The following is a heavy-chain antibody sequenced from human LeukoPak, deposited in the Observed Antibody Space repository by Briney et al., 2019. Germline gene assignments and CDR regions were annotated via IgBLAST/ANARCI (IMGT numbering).Heavy chain of an antibody. Sequence: SETLSLTCTVSGGSISSYYWSWIRQPAGKGLEWIGRIYTSGSTNYNPSLKSRVTISVDKSKNQFSLKLSSVTAADTAVYYCARGSGREQQLVRHDYWGQGTLVTVSS. J-gene: IGHJ4*02. CDR3: ARGSGREQQLVRHDY. D-gene: IGHD6-13*01. V-gene: IGHV4-4*07. CDR1: GGSISSYY. CDR2: IYTSGST.